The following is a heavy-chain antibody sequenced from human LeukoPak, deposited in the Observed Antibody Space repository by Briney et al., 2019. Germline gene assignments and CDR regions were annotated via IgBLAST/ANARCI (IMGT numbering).Heavy chain of an antibody. CDR3: AKEISSSSSWYGDDAFDI. CDR2: ISSYGSNK. D-gene: IGHD6-13*01. J-gene: IGHJ3*02. CDR1: KFSFSVYT. Sequence: GGSLRLSCAVSKFSFSVYTMHWVRQAPGKGLEWVALISSYGSNKYYAESVKGRFTNSRDDSKNTVYLQMNSLRAEDTAVYYCAKEISSSSSWYGDDAFDIWGQGTMVIVSS. V-gene: IGHV3-30-3*01.